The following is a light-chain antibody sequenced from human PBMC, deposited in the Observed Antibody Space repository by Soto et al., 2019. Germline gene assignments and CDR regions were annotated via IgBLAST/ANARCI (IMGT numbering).Light chain of an antibody. CDR1: QSVSSN. Sequence: EIVMTQSPATLSVSPGERATLSCWASQSVSSNLAWYQQKPGQAPRLLIYGASTRATGIPARFSGSGSGTDFTLTISSLEPEDFAVYYCQQRSNWPWTFGQGTKVDIK. V-gene: IGKV3-11*01. J-gene: IGKJ1*01. CDR2: GAS. CDR3: QQRSNWPWT.